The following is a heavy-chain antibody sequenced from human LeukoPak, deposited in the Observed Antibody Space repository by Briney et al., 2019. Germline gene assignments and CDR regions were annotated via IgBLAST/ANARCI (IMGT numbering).Heavy chain of an antibody. J-gene: IGHJ4*02. D-gene: IGHD3-16*02. V-gene: IGHV3-49*03. CDR2: IRSKAYGGTT. CDR1: GFTFGDYA. Sequence: GRSLRLSCTASGFTFGDYAMSWFRQAPGKGLEWVGFIRSKAYGGTTEYAASVKGRFTISRDDSKSIAYLQMNSLKTEDTAVYYCTRGSRGSYRFRGSDYWGQGTLVTVSS. CDR3: TRGSRGSYRFRGSDY.